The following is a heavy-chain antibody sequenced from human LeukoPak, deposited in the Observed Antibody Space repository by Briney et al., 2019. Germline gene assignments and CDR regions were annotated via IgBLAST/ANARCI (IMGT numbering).Heavy chain of an antibody. CDR3: AKDRWGAVASFDY. V-gene: IGHV3-23*01. CDR1: GFTFSNYA. CDR2: ISGSGDNT. D-gene: IGHD6-19*01. Sequence: GGSLRLSCAVSGFTFSNYAMSWVRQAPGKGLEWVSAISGSGDNTYYADSVKGRFTISRDNSKNTLYLQMNSLESEDTAVYYCAKDRWGAVASFDYWGQGTLVTVSS. J-gene: IGHJ4*02.